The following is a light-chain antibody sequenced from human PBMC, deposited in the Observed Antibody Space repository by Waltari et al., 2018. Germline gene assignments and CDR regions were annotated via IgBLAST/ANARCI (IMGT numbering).Light chain of an antibody. Sequence: NFMLTQPHSVSESPGKTVTISCTGSSGSIASNYVQWYQQCPGSAPTTVIYEDNQRPSGVPDRFSGSIDSSSNSASLTISGLKTEDEADYYCQSYDSSLWVFGGWTKLTVL. J-gene: IGLJ3*02. V-gene: IGLV6-57*02. CDR2: EDN. CDR3: QSYDSSLWV. CDR1: SGSIASNY.